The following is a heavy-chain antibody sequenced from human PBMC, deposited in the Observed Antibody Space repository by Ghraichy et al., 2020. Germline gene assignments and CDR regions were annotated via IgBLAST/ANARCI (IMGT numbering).Heavy chain of an antibody. CDR2: IYYSGTT. CDR1: GGSINSGSFS. Sequence: SDTLSLTCAVSGGSINSGSFSWSWIRQPPGKGLEWIGYIYYSGTTYYNSSLKSRVTISLDDSKNQISLRLKSVTAADTAVYYCARAPYDDDGFYDDGFDIWGQGTTVTVSS. CDR3: ARAPYDDDGFYDDGFDI. J-gene: IGHJ3*02. V-gene: IGHV4-30-2*01. D-gene: IGHD3-22*01.